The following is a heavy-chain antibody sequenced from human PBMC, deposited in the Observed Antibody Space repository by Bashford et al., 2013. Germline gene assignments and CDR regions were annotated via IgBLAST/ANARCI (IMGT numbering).Heavy chain of an antibody. V-gene: IGHV1-2*02. J-gene: IGHJ5*02. D-gene: IGHD6-19*01. CDR1: GYTFTDFY. CDR2: INPKNGGA. CDR3: ARDSSRDSGWIRLDP. Sequence: VASVKVSCKASGYTFTDFYIHWVRQAPGQGLEWMGRINPKNGGADFAQKFQGRVTVTRETSINTAFMELHSLTPEDTAIYYCARDSSRDSGWIRLDPWGQGTLVTVSS.